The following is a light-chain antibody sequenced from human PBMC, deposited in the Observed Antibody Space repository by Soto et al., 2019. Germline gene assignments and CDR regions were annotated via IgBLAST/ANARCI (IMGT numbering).Light chain of an antibody. J-gene: IGLJ2*01. V-gene: IGLV2-11*01. CDR1: SSDVGGYNY. CDR2: DVS. CDR3: CSYAGSYTLT. Sequence: QSALTQPRSVSRSPGQSVTISCTGTSSDVGGYNYVSWYQQHPGKAPKLMIYDVSKRPSGVPDRFSGSKSGNTASLTISGLQAEDEADYYCCSYAGSYTLTFGGGTKLTVL.